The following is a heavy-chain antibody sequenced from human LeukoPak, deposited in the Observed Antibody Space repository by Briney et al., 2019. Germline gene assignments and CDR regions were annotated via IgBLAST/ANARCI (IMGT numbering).Heavy chain of an antibody. J-gene: IGHJ4*02. V-gene: IGHV1-2*02. D-gene: IGHD6-19*01. CDR1: GYAFTGYY. Sequence: ASVKVSCKASGYAFTGYYMHWVRQAPGQGLEWMGWINPNSGGTNYAQTFQGRVTMTRDTSISTAYMELSRLTSDDTAVYYCARLTLYSSGFDYYYFDYWGQGTLVTVSS. CDR2: INPNSGGT. CDR3: ARLTLYSSGFDYYYFDY.